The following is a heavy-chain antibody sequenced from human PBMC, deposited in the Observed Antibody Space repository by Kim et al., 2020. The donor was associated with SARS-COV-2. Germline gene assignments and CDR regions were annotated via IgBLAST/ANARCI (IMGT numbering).Heavy chain of an antibody. CDR3: AREPTGGGWFDP. D-gene: IGHD3-16*01. J-gene: IGHJ5*02. Sequence: ASVKVSCKTSGYTFTSYYIHWVRQAPGQGLEWMGIIKSNAGTTSKAQKFQGRVTLTSDTSTNTVYMELSSLISEDTAIYYCAREPTGGGWFDPWGQGTLV. CDR1: GYTFTSYY. CDR2: IKSNAGTT. V-gene: IGHV1-46*01.